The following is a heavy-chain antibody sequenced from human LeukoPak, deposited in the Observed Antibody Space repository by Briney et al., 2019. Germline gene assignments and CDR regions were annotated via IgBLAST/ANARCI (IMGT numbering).Heavy chain of an antibody. CDR2: INPDGSTT. CDR3: ARVSVGRYYFDN. J-gene: IGHJ4*02. D-gene: IGHD3-3*02. CDR1: GFTFRSYW. V-gene: IGHV3-74*01. Sequence: PGGSLRLSCAASGFTFRSYWMHWVRQAPGKGLVWVSRINPDGSTTSYADSVKGRFTISRDSAKNTLYLQMNSLRAEDTAVYYCARVSVGRYYFDNWGQGTPVTVS.